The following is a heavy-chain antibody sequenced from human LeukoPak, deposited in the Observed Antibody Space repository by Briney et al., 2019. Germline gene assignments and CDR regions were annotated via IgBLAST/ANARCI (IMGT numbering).Heavy chain of an antibody. Sequence: PGGSLRLSCAASGFTFSSYWMSWVRQAPGKGLEWVAVISYDGSKKYHADSVKGRFTISRDNSKNTLYVQMNSLRAEDTAVYFCARAPGYYDSSGYRYYYYYMDVWGKGTTVTISS. CDR1: GFTFSSYW. CDR3: ARAPGYYDSSGYRYYYYYMDV. V-gene: IGHV3-30*03. D-gene: IGHD3-22*01. J-gene: IGHJ6*03. CDR2: ISYDGSKK.